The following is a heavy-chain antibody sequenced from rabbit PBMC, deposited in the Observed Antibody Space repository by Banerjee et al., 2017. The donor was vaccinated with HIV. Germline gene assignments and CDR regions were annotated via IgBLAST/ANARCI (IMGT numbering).Heavy chain of an antibody. CDR2: ISGGDSGTT. CDR1: GFSFSDIYY. V-gene: IGHV1S45*01. CDR3: VRTLNLDTTYLNL. J-gene: IGHJ4*01. D-gene: IGHD1-1*01. Sequence: QEQLVESGGGLVQPEGSLTLTCTASGFSFSDIYYMCWVRQAPGKGLEWIGCISGGDSGTTFYATWATGRFTISKSSSTTVTLQMTSLSAADTATYFCVRTLNLDTTYLNLWGPGTLVTVS.